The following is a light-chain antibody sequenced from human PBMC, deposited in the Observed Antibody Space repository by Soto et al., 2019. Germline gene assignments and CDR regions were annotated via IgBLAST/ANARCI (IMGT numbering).Light chain of an antibody. CDR3: QHYNSYGT. CDR2: GAS. V-gene: IGKV3-15*01. J-gene: IGKJ1*01. Sequence: EIGLTQSPAPLSVSPGERVTLSCRASQSVDINLAWYQQKPGQAPRLLIYGASTRATGIPDRFSGSGSGTEFTLTISSLQPDDFATYYCQHYNSYGTFGQGTKVDI. CDR1: QSVDIN.